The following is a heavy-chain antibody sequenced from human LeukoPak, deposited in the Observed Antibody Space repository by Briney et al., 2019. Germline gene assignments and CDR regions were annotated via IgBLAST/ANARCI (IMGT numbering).Heavy chain of an antibody. J-gene: IGHJ4*02. CDR2: ISDIGSI. D-gene: IGHD2/OR15-2a*01. V-gene: IGHV4-59*08. CDR3: AGHHPRNTVDF. CDR1: GGSISSYY. Sequence: PSETLSLTCTVSGGSISSYYWSWIRQPPGKGLEWIAYISDIGSINYNPSLKSRVTISLDTSKNQLSLKLRSVTAAGTAVYYCAGHHPRNTVDFWGQGTLVTVSS.